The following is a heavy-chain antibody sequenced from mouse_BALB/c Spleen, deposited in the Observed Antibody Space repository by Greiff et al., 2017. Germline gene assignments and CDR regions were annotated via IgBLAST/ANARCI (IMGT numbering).Heavy chain of an antibody. CDR2: INPSTGYT. V-gene: IGHV1-7*01. Sequence: VQLQQSGAELAKPGASVKMSCKASGYTFTSYWMHWVKQRPGQGLEWIGYINPSTGYTEYNQKFKDKATLTADKSSSTAYMQLSSLTSEDSAVYYCARFVQSLYYYAMDYWGQGTSVTVSS. D-gene: IGHD6-5*01. CDR1: GYTFTSYW. CDR3: ARFVQSLYYYAMDY. J-gene: IGHJ4*01.